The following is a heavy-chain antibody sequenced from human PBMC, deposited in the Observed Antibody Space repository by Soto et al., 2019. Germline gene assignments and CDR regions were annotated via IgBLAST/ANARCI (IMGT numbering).Heavy chain of an antibody. CDR3: ANSEYSRYKNIDV. Sequence: GGSLRLSCVASGFSFSSNAIHWVRQAPDKGLEWVAVISCDGSIKYYADSVRGRFTISRDNSKNTLYLQMNSLRAEDTAVYYCANSEYSRYKNIDVWGQGTTVTVSS. D-gene: IGHD5-18*01. J-gene: IGHJ6*02. CDR2: ISCDGSIK. CDR1: GFSFSSNA. V-gene: IGHV3-30*04.